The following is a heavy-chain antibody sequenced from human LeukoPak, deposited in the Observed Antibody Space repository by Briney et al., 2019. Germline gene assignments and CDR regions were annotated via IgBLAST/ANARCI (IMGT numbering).Heavy chain of an antibody. J-gene: IGHJ4*02. CDR2: IIPIFGTA. CDR3: ARDPSLGGRKGEKYYFDY. CDR1: GGTFSSYA. Sequence: APVKVSCKASGGTFSSYAISRVRQAPGQGLEWMGGIIPIFGTANYAQKFQGRVTITADESTSTAYMELSSLRSEDTAVYYCARDPSLGGRKGEKYYFDYWGQGTLVTVSS. V-gene: IGHV1-69*01. D-gene: IGHD1-26*01.